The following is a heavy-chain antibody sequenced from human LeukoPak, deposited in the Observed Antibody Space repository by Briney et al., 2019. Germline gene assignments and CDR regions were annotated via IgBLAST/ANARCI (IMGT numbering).Heavy chain of an antibody. J-gene: IGHJ3*02. CDR1: AFTFSNYW. CDR3: ARDPTTSQGSDAFDI. Sequence: GGSLRLSCAASAFTFSNYWMGWVRQAPGKGLEWVANIKPDGSEKYYVDSVKGRFTISRDNAKKSLNLQMSSLRAEDTAVYYCARDPTTSQGSDAFDIWGQGTRVTVSS. CDR2: IKPDGSEK. V-gene: IGHV3-7*01. D-gene: IGHD1-1*01.